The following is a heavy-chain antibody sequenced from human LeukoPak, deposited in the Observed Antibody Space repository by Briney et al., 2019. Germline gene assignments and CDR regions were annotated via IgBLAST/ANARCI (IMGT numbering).Heavy chain of an antibody. V-gene: IGHV3-23*01. D-gene: IGHD3-22*01. J-gene: IGHJ4*02. CDR1: GFTFSTYA. Sequence: GGSLRLSCAASGFTFSTYAMSWVRQAPGKGLEWVSAISGSGGSTYYADSVKGRFTISRDNSKNTLYLQMNSPRAEDTAVYYCAKDSSYYDSSGYYLSYFDYWGQGTLVTVSS. CDR3: AKDSSYYDSSGYYLSYFDY. CDR2: ISGSGGST.